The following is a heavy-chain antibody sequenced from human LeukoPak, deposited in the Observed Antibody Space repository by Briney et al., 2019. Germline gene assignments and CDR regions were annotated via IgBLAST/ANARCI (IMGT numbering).Heavy chain of an antibody. CDR3: ARNLPAAMSRIRNGMDV. CDR1: GFTFSSYA. CDR2: ISYDGSNK. Sequence: GGSLRLSCAASGFTFSSYAMHWVRQAPGKGLEWVAVISYDGSNKYYADSVKGRFTISRDNSKNTLYLQMNSLRAEDTAVYYCARNLPAAMSRIRNGMDVWGQGTTVIVSS. D-gene: IGHD2-2*01. J-gene: IGHJ6*02. V-gene: IGHV3-30-3*01.